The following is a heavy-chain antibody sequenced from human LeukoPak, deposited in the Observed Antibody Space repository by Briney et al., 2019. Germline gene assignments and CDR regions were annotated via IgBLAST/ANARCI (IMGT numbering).Heavy chain of an antibody. V-gene: IGHV3-64D*06. CDR2: ISSNGGST. D-gene: IGHD2-21*02. Sequence: GGSLRLSCSASGFTFSSYAMHWVRQAPGKGLEYVSAISSNGGSTYYADSVKGRFTISRDYSKNTLYLQMSSLRAEDTAVYYCVRAYCGGDCYSPPFDYWGQGTLVTVSS. J-gene: IGHJ4*02. CDR3: VRAYCGGDCYSPPFDY. CDR1: GFTFSSYA.